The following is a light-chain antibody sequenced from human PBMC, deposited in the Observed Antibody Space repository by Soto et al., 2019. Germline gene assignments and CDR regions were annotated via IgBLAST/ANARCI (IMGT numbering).Light chain of an antibody. J-gene: IGLJ1*01. CDR1: SGDVGTYNL. CDR3: RAYAGSSVYV. V-gene: IGLV2-23*01. CDR2: GGS. Sequence: QSVLAQPASVSGSPGQSITISCTGTSGDVGTYNLVSWYQQHPGKAPKLMIYGGSKRPSGVSHRFSGSTSGYTASLTISGLQAEDEADFYCRAYAGSSVYVFGTGTKVTVL.